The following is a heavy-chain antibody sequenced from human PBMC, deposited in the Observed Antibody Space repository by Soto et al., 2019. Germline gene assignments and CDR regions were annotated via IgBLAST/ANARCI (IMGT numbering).Heavy chain of an antibody. CDR3: GRDLPLVATISLDY. CDR1: GFTFSSYW. Sequence: PGGSLRLSCAASGFTFSSYWMSWDRQAPGKGLEWVANIKQDGSEKYYVDSVKGRFTISRDNAKNSLYLQMNSLRAEDTAVYYCGRDLPLVATISLDYWGQGTRVTVSS. V-gene: IGHV3-7*01. J-gene: IGHJ4*02. CDR2: IKQDGSEK. D-gene: IGHD5-12*01.